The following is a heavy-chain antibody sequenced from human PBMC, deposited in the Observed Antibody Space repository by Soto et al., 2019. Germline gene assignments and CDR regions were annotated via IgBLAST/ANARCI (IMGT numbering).Heavy chain of an antibody. D-gene: IGHD3-10*01. CDR3: ARARPDSAGSSLGRRLEV. CDR1: GDSVTFGHHY. J-gene: IGHJ6*02. CDR2: IFFTGAT. V-gene: IGHV4-61*01. Sequence: QVHLQESGPGLVKPSGTLSLICIVSGDSVTFGHHYWSWIRQPPGKGLEWIGHIFFTGATNYSPSLKSRVTMSVDSSKSQFSLNLTYVTAADLAIYYCARARPDSAGSSLGRRLEVWGQGNTVNVSS.